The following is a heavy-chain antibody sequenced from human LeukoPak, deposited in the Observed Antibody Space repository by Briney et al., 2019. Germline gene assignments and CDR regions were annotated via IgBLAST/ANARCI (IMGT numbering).Heavy chain of an antibody. D-gene: IGHD3-22*01. CDR3: ARYYDNSGYIDY. J-gene: IGHJ4*02. Sequence: SETLSLTCTVSGGSISSYYWSWIRQPPGKGLEWIGYIYYSGSTNYNPSLKSRVTISVDTSKNQFSLKLSSVTAADTAVYYCARYYDNSGYIDYWGQETLVTVSS. V-gene: IGHV4-59*01. CDR2: IYYSGST. CDR1: GGSISSYY.